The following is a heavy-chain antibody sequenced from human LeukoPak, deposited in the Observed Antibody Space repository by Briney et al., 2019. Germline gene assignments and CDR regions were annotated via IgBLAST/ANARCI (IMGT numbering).Heavy chain of an antibody. CDR2: VANSGVDT. CDR3: AKSHSVAQRGYFDY. V-gene: IGHV3-23*01. Sequence: QSGGSLRLSCAASGFTFTTYAMSWVRQPPGKGLEWVSTVANSGVDTYYADSVRGLFTISRDNSRNTIYLQINSLRAEDTAVYYCAKSHSVAQRGYFDYWGQGTLVTVSS. CDR1: GFTFTTYA. D-gene: IGHD4-23*01. J-gene: IGHJ4*02.